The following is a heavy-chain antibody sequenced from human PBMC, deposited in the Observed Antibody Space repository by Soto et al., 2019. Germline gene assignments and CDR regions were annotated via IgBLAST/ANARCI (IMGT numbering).Heavy chain of an antibody. D-gene: IGHD5-12*01. V-gene: IGHV4-59*01. CDR1: GGSISSDY. J-gene: IGHJ4*02. CDR3: ARAYGGYADY. Sequence: PSETLSLTCTGSGGSISSDYWSWIRQPPGKGLEWIGYIYYSGSTNYNPSLKSRVTISVDTSKNQFSLKLSSVTAADTAVYYCARAYGGYADYWGQGALVTVS. CDR2: IYYSGST.